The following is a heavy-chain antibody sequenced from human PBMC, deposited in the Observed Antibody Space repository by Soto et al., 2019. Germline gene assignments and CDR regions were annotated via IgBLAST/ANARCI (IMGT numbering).Heavy chain of an antibody. CDR2: IIPVFGRA. V-gene: IGHV1-69*01. CDR1: GGSFSNYA. J-gene: IGHJ4*02. D-gene: IGHD6-6*01. Sequence: QVHLVQSGAEVKKPGSSVKVSCKAFGGSFSNYAFSWVRQAPGQGLEWIGDIIPVFGRANYAQKFQGRVTITADVSTTTAYMELSSLRSDDTAVYFCARTEQIVLPFYLDYGGQGTLVTVSS. CDR3: ARTEQIVLPFYLDY.